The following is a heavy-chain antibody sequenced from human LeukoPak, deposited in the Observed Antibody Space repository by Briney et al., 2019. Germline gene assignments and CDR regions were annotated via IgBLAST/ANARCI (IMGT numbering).Heavy chain of an antibody. J-gene: IGHJ4*02. CDR2: ISSSSSYI. CDR3: ARDGYYDSSGYAPSDFDY. Sequence: GGSLRLSCAASGFTFSSYSMNWVRQAPGKGLEWVSSISSSSSYIYYADSVKGRFTISRDNAKNSLYLQMNSLRAEDTAVYYCARDGYYDSSGYAPSDFDYWGQGTLVTVSS. D-gene: IGHD3-22*01. V-gene: IGHV3-21*01. CDR1: GFTFSSYS.